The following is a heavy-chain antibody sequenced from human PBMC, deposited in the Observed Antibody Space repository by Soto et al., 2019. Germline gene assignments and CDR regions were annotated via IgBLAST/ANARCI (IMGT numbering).Heavy chain of an antibody. D-gene: IGHD4-17*01. CDR1: GFTVSSNY. CDR3: ARADYGDYFDY. CDR2: IYSGGST. V-gene: IGHV3-66*01. Sequence: GGSLRLSCAASGFTVSSNYMSWVRQAPGKGLEWVSVIYSGGSTYYADSVKGRFTISRDNSKNTLYLQMNSLRAEDTAVYYCARADYGDYFDYWGQGTLVTVSS. J-gene: IGHJ4*02.